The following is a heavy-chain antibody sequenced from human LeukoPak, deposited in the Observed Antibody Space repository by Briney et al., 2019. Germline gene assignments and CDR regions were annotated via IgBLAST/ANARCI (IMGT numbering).Heavy chain of an antibody. V-gene: IGHV3-30*02. Sequence: GGSLRLSCAASGFIFSSYGMHWVRQAPGKGLEWVAFIRYDGSNTYYADSVKGRFTFSRDNSKNRLYLQMNSLRAEDTAVYYCARIAAGAGTHFDCWGQGTLVTVSS. CDR2: IRYDGSNT. CDR3: ARIAAGAGTHFDC. CDR1: GFIFSSYG. D-gene: IGHD6-13*01. J-gene: IGHJ4*02.